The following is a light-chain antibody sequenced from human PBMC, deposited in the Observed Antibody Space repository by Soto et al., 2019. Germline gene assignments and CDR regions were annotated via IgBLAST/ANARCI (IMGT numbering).Light chain of an antibody. CDR1: QSVSSSY. CDR3: QQYGSFVT. Sequence: EIVVTQSPGTLSLSPGERATLSCRASQSVSSSYLAWYQQKPGQAPRLLIYGAFSRATGIPDRFSGSGSGTDFTLTSSRLEPEDFALYYCQQYGSFVTFGEGTKVEIK. V-gene: IGKV3-20*01. CDR2: GAF. J-gene: IGKJ4*01.